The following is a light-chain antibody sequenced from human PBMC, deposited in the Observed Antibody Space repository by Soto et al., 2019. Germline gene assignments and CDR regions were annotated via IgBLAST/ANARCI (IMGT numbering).Light chain of an antibody. CDR2: GAS. CDR3: QQYGSSRT. Sequence: EIVLTPSPGTLSLSPGERATLSCRASQSVSSSYLAWYQQKPGQAPRLLIYGASSRATGIPDRFSGSGSGTDFTLTISRLEPEDFAVYYCQQYGSSRTFGQGTKVDI. J-gene: IGKJ1*01. V-gene: IGKV3-20*01. CDR1: QSVSSSY.